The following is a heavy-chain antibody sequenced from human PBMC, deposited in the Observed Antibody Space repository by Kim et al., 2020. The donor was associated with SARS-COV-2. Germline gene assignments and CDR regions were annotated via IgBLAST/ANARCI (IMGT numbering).Heavy chain of an antibody. V-gene: IGHV1-46*01. J-gene: IGHJ6*02. CDR2: INPSGGST. CDR1: GYTFTSYY. D-gene: IGHD2-21*02. CDR3: ARDYGGNFRYYYGMDV. Sequence: ASVKVSCKASGYTFTSYYMHWVRQAPGQGLEWMGIINPSGGSTSYAQKFQGRVTMTRDTSTSTVYMELSSLRSEDTAVYYCARDYGGNFRYYYGMDVWGQGTTVTVSS.